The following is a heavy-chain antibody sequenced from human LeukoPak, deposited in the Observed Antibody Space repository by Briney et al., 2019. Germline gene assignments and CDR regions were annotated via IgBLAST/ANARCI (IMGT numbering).Heavy chain of an antibody. D-gene: IGHD1-26*01. CDR1: GFTFSDYG. J-gene: IGHJ4*02. CDR3: ARGLLGATTSYFDY. CDR2: IWFDGSNK. Sequence: GGSLRLSCAASGFTFSDYGMHWVRQAPGKGLEWVAAIWFDGSNKYYTDSVKGRFSISRDNSKNTLYLQMNSLTSEDTGIYYCARGLLGATTSYFDYWGQGTLVTVSS. V-gene: IGHV3-33*01.